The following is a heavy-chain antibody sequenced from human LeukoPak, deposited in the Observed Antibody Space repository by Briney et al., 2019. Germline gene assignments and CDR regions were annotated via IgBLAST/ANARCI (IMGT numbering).Heavy chain of an antibody. CDR1: GFSFDDYA. J-gene: IGHJ6*03. CDR2: ISWNSGSI. CDR3: AKDTSRDYYFYYMDV. D-gene: IGHD2-2*01. Sequence: GRSLRLSCAASGFSFDDYALHWVRQAPGKGLEWVSGISWNSGSIGYADSVKGRFTISRDNAKNSLYLQMNSLRAEDMAVYYCAKDTSRDYYFYYMDVWGKGTTVTVS. V-gene: IGHV3-9*03.